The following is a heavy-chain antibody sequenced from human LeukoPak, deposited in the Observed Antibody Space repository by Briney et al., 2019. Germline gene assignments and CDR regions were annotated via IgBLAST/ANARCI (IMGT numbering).Heavy chain of an antibody. CDR3: AKDRGFGVFFQYYFDY. CDR1: GFTFSK. D-gene: IGHD3-10*01. J-gene: IGHJ4*02. CDR2: ISSSGSTI. V-gene: IGHV3-48*03. Sequence: PGGSLRLSCAASGFTFSKMNWVRQAPGKGLEWVSYISSSGSTIYYADSVKGRFTISRDNAKNTLYLQMNSLRAEDTAVYYCAKDRGFGVFFQYYFDYWGQGTLVTVSS.